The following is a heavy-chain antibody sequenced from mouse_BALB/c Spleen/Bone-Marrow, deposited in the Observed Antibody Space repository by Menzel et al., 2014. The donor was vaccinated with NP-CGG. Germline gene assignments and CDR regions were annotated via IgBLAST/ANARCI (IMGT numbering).Heavy chain of an antibody. Sequence: QVQLQQSGAELVRPGTSVKVSCKASGYAFTNYLIEWVKQRPGQGLEWIGMINPGSAGTNYNEKFKGKATLTADKSSSTAYMQLSSLTSDDSAVYFCARELPGGFAYWGQGTLVTVSA. CDR3: ARELPGGFAY. J-gene: IGHJ3*01. CDR1: GYAFTNYL. D-gene: IGHD1-1*01. V-gene: IGHV1-54*03. CDR2: INPGSAGT.